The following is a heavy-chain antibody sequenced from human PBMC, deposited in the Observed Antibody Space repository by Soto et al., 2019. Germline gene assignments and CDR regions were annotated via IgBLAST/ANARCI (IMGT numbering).Heavy chain of an antibody. Sequence: EVQLLESGGGLVQPGGSLTLSCAASGFTFNNYAMNWVRQAPGKGLEWVSAISGGGDKTYYADSVKGRFTISRDISKNVVYLQMNSLGADDTAVYYCAKVGARFRYYFDYWGQGTLVTVSS. CDR1: GFTFNNYA. V-gene: IGHV3-23*01. CDR3: AKVGARFRYYFDY. J-gene: IGHJ4*02. CDR2: ISGGGDKT. D-gene: IGHD3-10*01.